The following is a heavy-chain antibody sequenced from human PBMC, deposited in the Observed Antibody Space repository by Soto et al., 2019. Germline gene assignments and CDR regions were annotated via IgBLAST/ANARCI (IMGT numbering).Heavy chain of an antibody. V-gene: IGHV5-51*01. D-gene: IGHD4-17*01. J-gene: IGHJ5*02. CDR2: IYPSDSDT. CDR3: ARHGFYGDYSSNYSDP. CDR1: GYSFTNYW. Sequence: PGESLKISCKGSGYSFTNYWIAWVRQMPGKGLEYMGIIYPSDSDTRYSPSFQGQVTISADKSISTAYLQWSSLKASDTAIYYCARHGFYGDYSSNYSDPWGQGTLVTVSS.